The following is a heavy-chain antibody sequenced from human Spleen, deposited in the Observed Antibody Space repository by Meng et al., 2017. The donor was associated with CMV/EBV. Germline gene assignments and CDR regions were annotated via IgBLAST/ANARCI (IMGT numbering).Heavy chain of an antibody. Sequence: SETLSLTCTVSGGSISSYYWSWIRQPPGKGLEWIGYIYYSGSTNYNPSLKSRVTISVDTSKNQFSLKLSSVTAAGTAVYYCARIVTGYYDSSGYYSRYYYYGMDVWGQGTTVTVSS. J-gene: IGHJ6*02. CDR3: ARIVTGYYDSSGYYSRYYYYGMDV. CDR2: IYYSGST. D-gene: IGHD3-22*01. V-gene: IGHV4-59*01. CDR1: GGSISSYY.